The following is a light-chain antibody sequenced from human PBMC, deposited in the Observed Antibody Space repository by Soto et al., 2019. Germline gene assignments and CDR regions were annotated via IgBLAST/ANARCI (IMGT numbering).Light chain of an antibody. J-gene: IGKJ1*01. V-gene: IGKV1-5*03. Sequence: DMQITQSPSTLSASVGDRVTSTCRASQSVSTWLAWYQQKPGKAPQVLISMASTLESGVPSRFSGSGSGTEFTLTISSLQPDDFATYYCQQYNSHSPWKFGQGTKVDIK. CDR1: QSVSTW. CDR3: QQYNSHSPWK. CDR2: MAS.